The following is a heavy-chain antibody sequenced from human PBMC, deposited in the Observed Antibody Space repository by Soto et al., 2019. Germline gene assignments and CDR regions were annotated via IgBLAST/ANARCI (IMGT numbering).Heavy chain of an antibody. CDR2: INPNTGDT. Sequence: QVQLEQSGAEVKKPGAAVKVSCKASGYTFTAYWLHWLRQAPGQGLEWMAWINPNTGDTGFAQKFQGRVTMTRDTSIMTAYMGVSSLRPEDTAVYYCARGRSSGAFDIWGQGTMVSVSS. CDR1: GYTFTAYW. J-gene: IGHJ3*02. CDR3: ARGRSSGAFDI. D-gene: IGHD3-3*01. V-gene: IGHV1-2*02.